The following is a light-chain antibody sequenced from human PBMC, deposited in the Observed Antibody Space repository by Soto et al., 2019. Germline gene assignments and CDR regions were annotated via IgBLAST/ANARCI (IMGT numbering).Light chain of an antibody. J-gene: IGLJ2*01. CDR1: SSNIGSNT. V-gene: IGLV1-44*01. CDR3: AAWDDSLNGVV. Sequence: QSVLTQPPSASGTPGQRVTISCSGSSSNIGSNTVNWYQQLPGTAPKLLIYCNNQRPSGVPDRFSGSKSGTSASLAISGLQSEDEADYYCAAWDDSLNGVVFGRGSKLTVL. CDR2: CNN.